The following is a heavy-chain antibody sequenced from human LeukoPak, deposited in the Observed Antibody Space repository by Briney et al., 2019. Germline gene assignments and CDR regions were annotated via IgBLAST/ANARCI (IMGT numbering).Heavy chain of an antibody. J-gene: IGHJ4*02. CDR2: IWYDGSNE. V-gene: IGHV3-33*01. D-gene: IGHD5-18*01. CDR3: TRDRGGYTYATFDY. Sequence: GRSLRLSGAASGFAFRTYGTHWVRQGPGKGLERVAVIWYDGSNEKYADSPKGRFTISRDNSKNRLYLQMTSLRAEDTAVYYCTRDRGGYTYATFDYWGLGALVTVSS. CDR1: GFAFRTYG.